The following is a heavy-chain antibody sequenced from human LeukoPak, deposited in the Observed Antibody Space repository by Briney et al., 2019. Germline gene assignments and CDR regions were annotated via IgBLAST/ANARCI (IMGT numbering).Heavy chain of an antibody. CDR2: ISQDGSEE. D-gene: IGHD6-6*01. J-gene: IGHJ4*02. V-gene: IGHV3-7*01. CDR1: GFTFTRYW. CDR3: SNGIYSSSY. Sequence: GGSLRLSCAASGFTFTRYWMAWVRQAPGKGLEWISNISQDGSEEYYVDSVRGRFTASRDNAKSSLYLQMNNLRAEDTAVYFCSNGIYSSSYWGQGTLVTVSS.